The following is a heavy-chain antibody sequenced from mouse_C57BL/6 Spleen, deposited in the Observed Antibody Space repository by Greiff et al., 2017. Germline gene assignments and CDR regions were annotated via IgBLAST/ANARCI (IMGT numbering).Heavy chain of an antibody. CDR2: ISSGSSTI. Sequence: EVKLVESGGGLVKPGGSLKLSCAASGFTFSDYGMHWVRQAPEKGLEWVAYISSGSSTIYYADTVKGRFTISRDNAKNTLFLQMTSLRSEDTAMYYCARSTVVAPAMDYWGQGTSVTVSS. CDR1: GFTFSDYG. CDR3: ARSTVVAPAMDY. D-gene: IGHD1-1*01. V-gene: IGHV5-17*01. J-gene: IGHJ4*01.